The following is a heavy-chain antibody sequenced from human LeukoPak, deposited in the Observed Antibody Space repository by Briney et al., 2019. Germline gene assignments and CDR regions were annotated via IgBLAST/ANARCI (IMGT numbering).Heavy chain of an antibody. J-gene: IGHJ4*02. CDR2: IYYSGST. V-gene: IGHV4-39*01. Sequence: SETLSLTCTVSGGSISSSSYYWGWIRQPPGTGLEWIGCIYYSGSTYYNPSLKSRVTISVDTSKNQFSLKLSSVTAADTAVYYCAGGGGNYYDSSGYYPPFDYWGQGTLVTVSS. CDR1: GGSISSSSYY. D-gene: IGHD3-22*01. CDR3: AGGGGNYYDSSGYYPPFDY.